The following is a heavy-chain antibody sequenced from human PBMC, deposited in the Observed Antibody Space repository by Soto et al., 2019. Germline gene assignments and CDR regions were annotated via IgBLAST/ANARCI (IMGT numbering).Heavy chain of an antibody. CDR1: GFTFSSYA. CDR3: AKADIVVVVAATVHFQH. Sequence: PGGSLRLSCAASGFTFSSYAMSWVRQAPGKGLEWVSAISGSGGSTYYADSVKGRFTISRDNSKNTLYLQMNSLRAEDTAVYYCAKADIVVVVAATVHFQHWGQGTLVTVSS. D-gene: IGHD2-15*01. J-gene: IGHJ1*01. V-gene: IGHV3-23*01. CDR2: ISGSGGST.